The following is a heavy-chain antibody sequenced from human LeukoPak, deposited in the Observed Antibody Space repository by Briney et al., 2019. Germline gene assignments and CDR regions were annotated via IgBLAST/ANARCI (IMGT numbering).Heavy chain of an antibody. CDR2: ISWSSGSI. V-gene: IGHV3-9*01. CDR3: AKDTNRDAILTGYPDY. Sequence: GGSLGLSCAASGFTFEDYAMHWVRQAPGKGLEWVSGISWSSGSIVCADAVKGRFTISRDNAKNSLYLQINSLRAEDTALYYCAKDTNRDAILTGYPDYWGQGTLVTASS. J-gene: IGHJ4*02. CDR1: GFTFEDYA. D-gene: IGHD3-9*01.